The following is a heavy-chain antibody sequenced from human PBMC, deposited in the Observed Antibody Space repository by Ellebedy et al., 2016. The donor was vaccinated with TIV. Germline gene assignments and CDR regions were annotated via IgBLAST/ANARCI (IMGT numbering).Heavy chain of an antibody. D-gene: IGHD6-19*01. CDR3: ARGSRAVAGFDY. CDR1: GYSISSGYY. Sequence: MPSETLSLTCTVSGYSISSGYYWGWIRPPPGKGLEWIGSIYHSGSTYYNPSLKSRVTISVDTSKNQFSLKLSSVTAADTAVYYCARGSRAVAGFDYWGQGTLVTVSS. V-gene: IGHV4-38-2*02. CDR2: IYHSGST. J-gene: IGHJ4*02.